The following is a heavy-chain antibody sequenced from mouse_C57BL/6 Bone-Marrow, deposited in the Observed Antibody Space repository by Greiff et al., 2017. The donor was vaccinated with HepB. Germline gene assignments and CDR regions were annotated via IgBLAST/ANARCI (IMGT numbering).Heavy chain of an antibody. CDR1: GYTFTSYG. V-gene: IGHV1-81*01. D-gene: IGHD2-5*01. CDR3: ARDGAYYSNYY. CDR2: IYPRSGNT. J-gene: IGHJ3*01. Sequence: QVQLKQSGAELARPGASVKLSCKASGYTFTSYGISWVKQRTGQGLEWIGEIYPRSGNTYYNEKFKGKATLTADKSSSTAYMELRSLTSEDSAVYFCARDGAYYSNYYWGQGTLVTVSA.